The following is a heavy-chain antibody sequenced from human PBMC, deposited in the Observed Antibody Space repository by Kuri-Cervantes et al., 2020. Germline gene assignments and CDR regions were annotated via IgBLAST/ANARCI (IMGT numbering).Heavy chain of an antibody. Sequence: GGSLRLSCAASGFTFSSYAMHWVRQAPGKGLEWVAVISYDGSNKYYADSVKGRFTISRDNPKNTLYLQMNSLRAEDTAVYYCATGGGDYFLYWGQGTLVTVSS. CDR2: ISYDGSNK. J-gene: IGHJ4*02. CDR1: GFTFSSYA. D-gene: IGHD2-21*02. V-gene: IGHV3-30-3*01. CDR3: ATGGGDYFLY.